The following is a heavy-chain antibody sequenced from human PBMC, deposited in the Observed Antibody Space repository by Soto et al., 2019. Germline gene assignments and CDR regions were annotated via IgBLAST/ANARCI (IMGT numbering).Heavy chain of an antibody. J-gene: IGHJ4*02. CDR2: IWYDGSNK. CDR1: GFTFSSYG. V-gene: IGHV3-33*01. Sequence: QVQLVESGGGVVQPGRSLRLSCAASGFTFSSYGMHWVRQAPGKGLEWVAVIWYDGSNKYYADSVKGRFTISRDNSKNTLYLQMNSLRAEDTAVYYCARDQISLGSSLDYWGQGTLVTVSS. CDR3: ARDQISLGSSLDY. D-gene: IGHD3-10*01.